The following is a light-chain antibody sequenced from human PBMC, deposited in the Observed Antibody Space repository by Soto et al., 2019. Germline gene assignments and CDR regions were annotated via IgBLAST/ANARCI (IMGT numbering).Light chain of an antibody. CDR3: QQYGNSPRT. J-gene: IGKJ1*01. CDR1: QGVCATY. CDR2: GAS. Sequence: EDVLTQSPGTLSLSPGERATLSCRACQGVCATYLAWYQHNLGQAPRLLIYGASSRATGIPDRFSGSGSGTDFSLTISRLEPEDCAVYYCQQYGNSPRTFGQGTKVEIK. V-gene: IGKV3-20*01.